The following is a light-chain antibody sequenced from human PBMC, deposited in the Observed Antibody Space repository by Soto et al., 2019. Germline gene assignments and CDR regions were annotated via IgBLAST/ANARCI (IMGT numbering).Light chain of an antibody. CDR3: QQRSNWGT. J-gene: IGKJ1*01. Sequence: EIVLTHSPGTLSFSAGERATLSFRASQCVSSYFAWYQQKPGQAPRLLIYDASIRATGIPVRFSGSGSGTDFTPTISLLAPEDFAVYFCQQRSNWGTFGQGTKVDIK. V-gene: IGKV3-11*01. CDR2: DAS. CDR1: QCVSSY.